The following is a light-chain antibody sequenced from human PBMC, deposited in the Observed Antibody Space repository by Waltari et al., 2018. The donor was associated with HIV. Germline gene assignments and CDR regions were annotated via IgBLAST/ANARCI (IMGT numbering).Light chain of an antibody. CDR3: QQYGTPPGT. CDR1: QSVDSTY. CDR2: GAY. J-gene: IGKJ1*01. V-gene: IGKV3-20*01. Sequence: ELVLPQSPGTLSSSPGERATLSCRATQSVDSTYVSWYQQKPGQAARLLSYGAYSRASGIPDRFSGSGSGTDFTLTISRLEPEDCAVYSCQQYGTPPGTFGEGTKVEIK.